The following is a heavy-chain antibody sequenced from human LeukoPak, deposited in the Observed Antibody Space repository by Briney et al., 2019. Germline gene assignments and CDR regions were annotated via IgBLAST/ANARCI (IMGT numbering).Heavy chain of an antibody. V-gene: IGHV3-11*01. CDR2: ISTSSTTI. CDR1: GFTFSDYY. CDR3: ASAEAVAYCGGDCYSGDEYFLD. Sequence: GGSLRLSCAASGFTFSDYYMSWIRQAPGKGLEWVSYISTSSTTIHYADSVKGRFTISRDNAKNSLYLEMNSLRPEDTAVYYCASAEAVAYCGGDCYSGDEYFLDWGQGTLVTVSS. J-gene: IGHJ1*01. D-gene: IGHD2-21*02.